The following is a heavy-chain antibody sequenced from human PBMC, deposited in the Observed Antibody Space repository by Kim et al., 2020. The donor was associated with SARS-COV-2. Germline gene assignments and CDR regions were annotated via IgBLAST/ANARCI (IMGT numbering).Heavy chain of an antibody. CDR1: GFTFSDYY. D-gene: IGHD3-3*01. CDR3: ARDRVYDWYFGDAFDI. J-gene: IGHJ3*02. V-gene: IGHV3-11*04. CDR2: ISSSGSTI. Sequence: GGSLRLSCAASGFTFSDYYMSWIRQAPGKGLEWVSYISSSGSTIYYADSVKGRFTISRDNAKNSLYLQMNSLRAEDTAVYYCARDRVYDWYFGDAFDIWGQGTMVTVSS.